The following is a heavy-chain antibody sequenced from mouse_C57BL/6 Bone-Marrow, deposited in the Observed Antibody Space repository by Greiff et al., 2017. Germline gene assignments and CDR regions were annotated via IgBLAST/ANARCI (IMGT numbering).Heavy chain of an antibody. CDR2: IYPRSGNT. Sequence: QVHVKQSGAELARPGASVKLSCKASGYTFTSYGISWVKQRTGQGLEWIGEIYPRSGNTYYNEKFKGKATLTADKSSSTAYMELRSLTSEDSAVYFCARLGDGYYAYYAMDYWGQGTAVTVSS. CDR1: GYTFTSYG. D-gene: IGHD2-3*01. J-gene: IGHJ4*01. V-gene: IGHV1-81*01. CDR3: ARLGDGYYAYYAMDY.